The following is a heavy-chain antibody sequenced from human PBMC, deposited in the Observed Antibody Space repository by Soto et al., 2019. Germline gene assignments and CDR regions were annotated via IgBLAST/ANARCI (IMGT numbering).Heavy chain of an antibody. J-gene: IGHJ6*02. D-gene: IGHD2-2*01. CDR1: GFTFSSYG. V-gene: IGHV3-30*18. Sequence: QVQLVESGGGVVQPGRSLRLSCAASGFTFSSYGMHWVRQAPGKGLEWVAVISYDGSNKYYADSVKGRFTISRDNSKNXLXLLXNRLRAADTAVYYCAKDLRYCISTSRYRGSYGMDVWGQGTTVTVSS. CDR2: ISYDGSNK. CDR3: AKDLRYCISTSRYRGSYGMDV.